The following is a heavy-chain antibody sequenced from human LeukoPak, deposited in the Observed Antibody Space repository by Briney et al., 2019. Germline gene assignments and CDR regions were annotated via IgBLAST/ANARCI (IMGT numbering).Heavy chain of an antibody. CDR2: IIPILGIA. Sequence: ASVKLSRKASVGTFSIYSISWVRHAPGQGLEWLGRIIPILGIANYAQKFQGRVTINADKSTSTAYMELSSLRSEDTAVYYCARDRGQWLVLSYYYYGMDVWGQGTTVTVSS. V-gene: IGHV1-69*04. CDR3: ARDRGQWLVLSYYYYGMDV. CDR1: VGTFSIYS. J-gene: IGHJ6*02. D-gene: IGHD6-19*01.